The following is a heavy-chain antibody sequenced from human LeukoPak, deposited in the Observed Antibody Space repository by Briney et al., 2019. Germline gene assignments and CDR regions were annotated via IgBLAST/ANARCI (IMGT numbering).Heavy chain of an antibody. CDR1: GFTFSSYG. D-gene: IGHD4-17*01. CDR3: AKVPPTPVDY. J-gene: IGHJ4*02. V-gene: IGHV3-30*02. Sequence: QPGGSLRLSCAATGFTFSSYGMHWVRQAPGKGLEWVAFIRYDGSNKYYADSVKGRFTISRDNSKNTLYLQMNSLRAEDTAVYYCAKVPPTPVDYWGQGTLVTVSS. CDR2: IRYDGSNK.